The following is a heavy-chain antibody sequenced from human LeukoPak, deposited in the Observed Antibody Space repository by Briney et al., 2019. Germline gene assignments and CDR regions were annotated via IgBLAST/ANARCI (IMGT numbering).Heavy chain of an antibody. CDR3: ARGYCSSTSCRDYYYYYMDV. CDR1: GVSFSGYY. CDR2: INHSGST. V-gene: IGHV4-34*01. J-gene: IGHJ6*03. Sequence: SETLSLTCAVYGVSFSGYYWSWIRQPPGKGLEWIGEINHSGSTNYNPSLRSRVTISVDTSKNQFSLKLSSVTAADTAVYYCARGYCSSTSCRDYYYYYMDVWGKGTTVTVSS. D-gene: IGHD2-2*01.